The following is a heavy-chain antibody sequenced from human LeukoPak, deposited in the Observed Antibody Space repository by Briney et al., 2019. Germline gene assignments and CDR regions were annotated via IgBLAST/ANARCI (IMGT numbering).Heavy chain of an antibody. CDR2: ISAYNGNT. V-gene: IGHV1-18*01. J-gene: IGHJ5*02. CDR1: GYTFTSYG. D-gene: IGHD3-3*01. Sequence: ASVKVSCKASGYTFTSYGISWVRQAPGQGLEWMGWISAYNGNTNYAQKLQGRVTMTTDTSTSTAYVELRSLRSDDTAVYYCARDVERITIFGVVIDGNWFDPWGQGTLVTVSS. CDR3: ARDVERITIFGVVIDGNWFDP.